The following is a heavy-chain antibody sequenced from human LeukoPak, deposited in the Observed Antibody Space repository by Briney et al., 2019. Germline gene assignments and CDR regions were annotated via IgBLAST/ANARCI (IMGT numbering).Heavy chain of an antibody. CDR2: VNRDGSET. V-gene: IGHV3-7*03. J-gene: IGHJ6*02. Sequence: GGTLRLSCAASGFALSSHCMTWVRQVPGRGPEWVANVNRDGSETYYLDSEKGRFTISKDNAKNSLYLQMNSLRAEDTALYHCARNNGMDVWGQGTTVIVSS. CDR1: GFALSSHC. CDR3: ARNNGMDV.